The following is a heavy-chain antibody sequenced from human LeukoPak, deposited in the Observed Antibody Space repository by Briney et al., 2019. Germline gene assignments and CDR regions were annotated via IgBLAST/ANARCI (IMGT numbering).Heavy chain of an antibody. Sequence: PSETLSLTCTVSGGSIDSYYWSWIRQPPGKGLEWIGYIYYTGSTEYHPSLKSRVTISLDTSKNQFSLKLTSVTAADTAVYYCAGLHYYDSSGYDSYWYFDLWGRGTLVTVSS. CDR2: IYYTGST. D-gene: IGHD3-22*01. CDR3: AGLHYYDSSGYDSYWYFDL. CDR1: GGSIDSYY. V-gene: IGHV4-59*01. J-gene: IGHJ2*01.